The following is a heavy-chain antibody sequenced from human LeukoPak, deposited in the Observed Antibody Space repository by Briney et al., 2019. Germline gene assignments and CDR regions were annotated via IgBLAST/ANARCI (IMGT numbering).Heavy chain of an antibody. J-gene: IGHJ6*03. V-gene: IGHV4-59*01. CDR3: ARTTEGGYSYGYFYYYYMDV. CDR2: IYYSGST. D-gene: IGHD5-18*01. Sequence: SETLSLTCTVSGGSIISYYWSWIRQPPGKGLEWIGYIYYSGSTNYNPSLKSRVTISVDMSKNQFSLKLRSVTAADTAVYYCARTTEGGYSYGYFYYYYMDVWGKGTTVTISS. CDR1: GGSIISYY.